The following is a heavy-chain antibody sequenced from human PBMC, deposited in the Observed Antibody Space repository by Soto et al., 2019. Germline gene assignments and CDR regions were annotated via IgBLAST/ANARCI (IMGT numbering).Heavy chain of an antibody. J-gene: IGHJ5*01. CDR1: GATFANYW. D-gene: IGHD2-21*01. V-gene: IGHV3-74*01. CDR3: TRDIPPKGFDS. CDR2: ISNDGSDI. Sequence: EVHVVESGGGLVQPGGSLRLSCEASGATFANYWMHWVRQVPGKGLVWVSRISNDGSDITYADSVKGRFTASRDNTKNMVFLQMNSLRGEDTAVYYCTRDIPPKGFDSWGQGTLVTVSS.